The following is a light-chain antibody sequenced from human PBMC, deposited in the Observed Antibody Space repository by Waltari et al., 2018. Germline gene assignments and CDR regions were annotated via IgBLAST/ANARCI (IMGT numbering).Light chain of an antibody. CDR3: SAYTTSSTGV. CDR2: EFS. CDR1: SSDVGAYNY. J-gene: IGLJ2*01. V-gene: IGLV2-14*01. Sequence: QSALPQPASVSGSPGQSITISCTGTSSDVGAYNYVSWYQQHPGKAPKLMIFEFSNRPAGHANRCSGSKSGNTVALTSSGLQAEDEADYYGSAYTTSSTGVFGGGTKLTV.